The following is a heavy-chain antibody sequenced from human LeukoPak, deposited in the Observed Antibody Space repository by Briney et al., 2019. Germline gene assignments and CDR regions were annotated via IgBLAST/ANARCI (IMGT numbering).Heavy chain of an antibody. CDR1: GYTFTSYY. D-gene: IGHD1-26*01. J-gene: IGHJ4*02. V-gene: IGHV1-46*01. Sequence: ASVKVSCKASGYTFTSYYMHWVRQAPGQGLEWMGIINPSGGSTSYAQKFQGRVTMTRDTSISTAYMELSRLRSDDTAVYYCARGAVGAFDYWGQGTLVTVSS. CDR3: ARGAVGAFDY. CDR2: INPSGGST.